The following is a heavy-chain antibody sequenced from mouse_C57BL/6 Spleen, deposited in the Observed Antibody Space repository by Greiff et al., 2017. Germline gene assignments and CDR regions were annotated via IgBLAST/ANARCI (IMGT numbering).Heavy chain of an antibody. Sequence: QVQLQQPGAELVKPGASVKMSCKASGYTFTSYWITWVKQRPGHGLEWIGDIYPGSGSTNYNEKFKSKATLTVAPSSCQAYMQLSSLRSEDSAVYYCARDLTGSSLDDWGQGTTLTVSS. J-gene: IGHJ2*01. CDR3: ARDLTGSSLDD. CDR1: GYTFTSYW. D-gene: IGHD1-1*01. V-gene: IGHV1-55*01. CDR2: IYPGSGST.